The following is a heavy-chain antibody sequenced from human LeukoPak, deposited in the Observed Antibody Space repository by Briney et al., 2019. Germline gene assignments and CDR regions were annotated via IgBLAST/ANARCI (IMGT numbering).Heavy chain of an antibody. Sequence: GASVKVSCKVSGHTLIELSMHWVRQAPGQGLEWMGGIVPIFGTANYAQKFQGRVTITADESTSTAYMELSSLRSEDTAVYYCARGSSRYYYYYGMDVWGQGTTVTVSS. CDR1: GHTLIELS. CDR3: ARGSSRYYYYYGMDV. D-gene: IGHD6-6*01. CDR2: IVPIFGTA. J-gene: IGHJ6*02. V-gene: IGHV1-69*13.